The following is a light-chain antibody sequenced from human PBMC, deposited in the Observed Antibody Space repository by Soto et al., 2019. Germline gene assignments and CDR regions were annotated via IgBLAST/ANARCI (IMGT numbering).Light chain of an antibody. CDR2: GAS. V-gene: IGKV3-20*01. CDR3: QQYGSSPPKYT. J-gene: IGKJ2*01. CDR1: QSVSSRY. Sequence: EIVLTQSPGTLSLSPGERATLSCRASQSVSSRYLAWYQQRPGQAPRLLIYGASSRATGIPDRFSGSGSETDFTLTISRLEPEDFAVYYCQQYGSSPPKYTFGQGTKLEIK.